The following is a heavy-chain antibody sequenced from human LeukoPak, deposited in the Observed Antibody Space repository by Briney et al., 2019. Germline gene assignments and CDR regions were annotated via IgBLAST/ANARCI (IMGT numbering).Heavy chain of an antibody. CDR1: GGSFSGYY. Sequence: KPSETLSLTCAVYGGSFSGYYWSWIRQPPGKGLEWIGEINHRGSTNYNPSLKSRVTISVDTSKNQFSLKLSSVTAADTAVYYCARGLGYSGYVDWGQGTLVTVSS. CDR2: INHRGST. CDR3: ARGLGYSGYVD. J-gene: IGHJ4*02. V-gene: IGHV4-34*01. D-gene: IGHD5-12*01.